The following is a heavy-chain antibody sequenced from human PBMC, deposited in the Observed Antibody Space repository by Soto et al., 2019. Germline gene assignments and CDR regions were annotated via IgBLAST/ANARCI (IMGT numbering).Heavy chain of an antibody. CDR2: ISWKSGRI. J-gene: IGHJ6*02. CDR3: ARCGSYGFVWFYYYAMDV. Sequence: EVQLVESGGGLVQPGRSLRLSCAASGFTFDDYAMHWVRQGPGKGLEWVSGISWKSGRIAYADSVKGRFTISRDNAKNSLYLQMSSLRAEDTAVYYCARCGSYGFVWFYYYAMDVWGQGTAVTVSS. D-gene: IGHD5-18*01. CDR1: GFTFDDYA. V-gene: IGHV3-9*01.